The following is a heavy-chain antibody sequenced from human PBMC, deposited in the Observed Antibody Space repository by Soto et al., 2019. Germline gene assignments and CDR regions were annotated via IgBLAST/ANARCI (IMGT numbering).Heavy chain of an antibody. V-gene: IGHV3-13*01. D-gene: IGHD3-3*01. J-gene: IGHJ5*02. CDR3: IRRQEVGANFFDP. Sequence: EVHLVESGGALVRPGGSLRLSCAASGFTFSSFDMHWVRQPIGKGQEWVSTIGTVGDTYYPVSVKGRFTISIENAKNSFSLQTKRLRAGHRPVYYCIRRQEVGANFFDPRGQGTL. CDR1: GFTFSSFD. CDR2: IGTVGDT.